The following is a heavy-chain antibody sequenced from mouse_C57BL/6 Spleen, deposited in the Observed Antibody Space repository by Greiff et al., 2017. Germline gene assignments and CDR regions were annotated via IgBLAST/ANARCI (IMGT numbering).Heavy chain of an antibody. Sequence: VQLKESGPELVKPGASVKIPCKASGYTFTDYNMDWVKQSHGKSLEWIGDINPNTGGTIYNQKFKGKATLTVDKSSSTAYMELRSLTSEDTAVYDCARSRTVFFDYWGQGTTLTVSS. CDR2: INPNTGGT. CDR3: ARSRTVFFDY. J-gene: IGHJ2*01. V-gene: IGHV1-18*01. CDR1: GYTFTDYN.